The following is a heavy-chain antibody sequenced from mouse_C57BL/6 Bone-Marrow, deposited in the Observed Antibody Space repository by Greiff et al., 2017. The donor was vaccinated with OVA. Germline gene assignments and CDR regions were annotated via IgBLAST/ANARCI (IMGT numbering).Heavy chain of an antibody. CDR1: GFTFSSYG. D-gene: IGHD1-1*01. V-gene: IGHV5-6*01. J-gene: IGHJ2*01. CDR3: ARRLRHYFDY. Sequence: EVQGVESGGDLVKPGGSLKLSCAASGFTFSSYGMSWVRQTPDKRLEWVATISSGGSYTYYPDSVKGRFTISRDNAKNTLYLQMSSLKSEDTAMYYCARRLRHYFDYWGQGTTRTVSS. CDR2: ISSGGSYT.